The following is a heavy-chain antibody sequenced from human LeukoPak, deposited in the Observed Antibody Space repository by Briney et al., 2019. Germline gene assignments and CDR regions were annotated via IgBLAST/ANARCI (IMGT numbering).Heavy chain of an antibody. Sequence: ASVKVSCKASGYTFTAYIMHWVRQAPGQGLEYMGWINSKSGGTNYAQKFGGRVTMTSDTSINTVYMDLRRLGFDDTAVYYCAKDDALTAMWEFDSWGQGTLVTVSS. CDR1: GYTFTAYI. CDR3: AKDDALTAMWEFDS. CDR2: INSKSGGT. D-gene: IGHD2-21*02. V-gene: IGHV1-2*02. J-gene: IGHJ4*02.